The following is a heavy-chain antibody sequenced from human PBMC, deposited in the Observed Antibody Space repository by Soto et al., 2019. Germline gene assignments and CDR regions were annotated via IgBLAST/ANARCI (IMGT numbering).Heavy chain of an antibody. V-gene: IGHV4-39*01. CDR1: SGSISVTNVF. CDR2: VDYSGTA. J-gene: IGHJ4*02. Sequence: PAETLALTCTVSSGSISVTNVFWGWVRQPPGKGLEWIGTVDYSGTAYFSPSLATRVTFHVDTSKNQFSLTLYYVTAAETALYYCARISGRHLDYWGQGILVTVS. D-gene: IGHD2-15*01. CDR3: ARISGRHLDY.